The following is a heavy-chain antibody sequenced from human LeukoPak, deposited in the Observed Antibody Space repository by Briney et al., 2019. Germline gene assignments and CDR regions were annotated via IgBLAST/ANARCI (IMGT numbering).Heavy chain of an antibody. V-gene: IGHV3-23*01. CDR2: ISGSGGRT. CDR1: GFTFSSYA. J-gene: IGHJ4*02. CDR3: AGIVVVPAAIAPGADY. Sequence: GGSLRLSCAASGFTFSSYAMSWVRQAPGKGLEWVSGISGSGGRTYYADSVKGRFTISRDNSKNTLYLQMNSLRAEDTAVYYCAGIVVVPAAIAPGADYWGQGTLVTVSS. D-gene: IGHD2-2*01.